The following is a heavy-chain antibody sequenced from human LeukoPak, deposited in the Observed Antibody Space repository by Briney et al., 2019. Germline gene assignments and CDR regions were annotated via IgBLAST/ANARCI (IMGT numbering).Heavy chain of an antibody. J-gene: IGHJ5*02. D-gene: IGHD3-10*01. Sequence: PSETLSLTCTVPGGSISRSSFYRGWIRQPPGKWLEWIGSIYYSGSTYYNPVPRSRVTVSVDTARNQFSLKLSAMKAADPAVYYCARHRTYSPGTYYTYNWFDPWGQGTLVTVSS. CDR2: IYYSGST. CDR1: GGSISRSSFY. V-gene: IGHV4-39*01. CDR3: ARHRTYSPGTYYTYNWFDP.